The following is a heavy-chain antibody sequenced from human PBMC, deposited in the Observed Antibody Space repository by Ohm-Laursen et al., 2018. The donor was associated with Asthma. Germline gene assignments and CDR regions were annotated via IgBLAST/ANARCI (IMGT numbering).Heavy chain of an antibody. J-gene: IGHJ3*02. CDR2: IYYSGST. Sequence: TLSLTCTVSGGSISSGGYYWSWIRQHPGKGLEWIGYIYYSGSTYYNPSHKSRVTILVDTSKNQFSLKLSSVTAADTAVYYCAREIDFWSGYQASFGAFDIWGKGTMVTVSS. CDR1: GGSISSGGYY. CDR3: AREIDFWSGYQASFGAFDI. V-gene: IGHV4-31*03. D-gene: IGHD3-3*01.